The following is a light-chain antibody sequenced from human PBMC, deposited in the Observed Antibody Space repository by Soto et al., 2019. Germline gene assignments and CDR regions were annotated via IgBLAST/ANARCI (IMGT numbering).Light chain of an antibody. Sequence: DIQMTQSPSSLSASEGDRVTITCRASQSINSFLNWYQQKSGKAPKHLIYDASTLQSGVPSRFSGSGSETEFTLTITNLQPDDFATYYCQQSYNTPFTFGPGTKVDVK. V-gene: IGKV1-39*01. CDR1: QSINSF. J-gene: IGKJ3*01. CDR3: QQSYNTPFT. CDR2: DAS.